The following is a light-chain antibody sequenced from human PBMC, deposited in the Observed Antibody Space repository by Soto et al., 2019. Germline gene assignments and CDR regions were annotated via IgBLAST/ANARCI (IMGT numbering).Light chain of an antibody. Sequence: DIVMTQSPFSLPATLGQPASISCRSSQSLVDSDGNTFLNWFQQRPGQSPRRLIHKVSDRDSGVPDRFSGSGSGTDFTLRISRVEAEDVGVYYCMQGRQWPYTFXQGTKVDIK. CDR2: KVS. V-gene: IGKV2-30*01. CDR1: QSLVDSDGNTF. J-gene: IGKJ2*01. CDR3: MQGRQWPYT.